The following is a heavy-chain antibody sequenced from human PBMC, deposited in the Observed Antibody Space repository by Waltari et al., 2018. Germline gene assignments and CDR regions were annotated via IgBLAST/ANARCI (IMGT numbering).Heavy chain of an antibody. D-gene: IGHD2-8*01. J-gene: IGHJ4*02. Sequence: QVHLQESGPGLVKPSETLSLTCTVSGDSIRNYYWTWIRQPPGKGLEFIGYIYYSGNTNYNPSLKSRATISVVTSKIQFPLKLNSATAADTAVYYCARAPPNDLVLVEYLDYWGQGILVTVSS. CDR1: GDSIRNYY. CDR3: ARAPPNDLVLVEYLDY. V-gene: IGHV4-59*08. CDR2: IYYSGNT.